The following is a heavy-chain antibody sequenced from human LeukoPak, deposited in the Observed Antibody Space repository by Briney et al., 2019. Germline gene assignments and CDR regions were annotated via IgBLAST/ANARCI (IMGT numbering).Heavy chain of an antibody. V-gene: IGHV4-59*01. CDR2: ISYSGST. CDR3: ARGDAYNYVSDY. D-gene: IGHD5-24*01. J-gene: IGHJ4*02. CDR1: GGSISSYY. Sequence: SETLSLTCTVSGGSISSYYCSWIRQPPGKGLEWIGYISYSGSTNYNPSLKSRVTISVDTSKNQFSLKVSSVTAADTAVYYCARGDAYNYVSDYWGQGTLVTVSS.